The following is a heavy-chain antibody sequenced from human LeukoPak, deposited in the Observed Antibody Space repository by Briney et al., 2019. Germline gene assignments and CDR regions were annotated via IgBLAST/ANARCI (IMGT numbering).Heavy chain of an antibody. J-gene: IGHJ4*02. V-gene: IGHV4-34*01. CDR3: AGRSARYFDS. D-gene: IGHD1-26*01. CDR1: GGSFSGYY. CDR2: INHSGST. Sequence: PSETLSLTCAVYGGSFSGYYWSWIRQPPGKGLEWIGEINHSGSTNYNPSLKSRVTISVDTSKNQFSLKLRSVTAADTAVYYCAGRSARYFDSWGQGTPVTVSS.